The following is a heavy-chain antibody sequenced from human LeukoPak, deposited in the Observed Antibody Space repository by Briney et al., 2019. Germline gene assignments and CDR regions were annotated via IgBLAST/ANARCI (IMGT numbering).Heavy chain of an antibody. CDR2: INHSGST. Sequence: PSETLSLTCAVYGGSFSGYYWSWIRQPPGKGLEWIGEINHSGSTNYNPSLKSRVTISVDTSKNQFSLKLSSVTAADTAVYYRARRRGLMARNWFDPWGQGTLVTVSS. D-gene: IGHD3-10*01. J-gene: IGHJ5*02. CDR3: ARRRGLMARNWFDP. CDR1: GGSFSGYY. V-gene: IGHV4-34*01.